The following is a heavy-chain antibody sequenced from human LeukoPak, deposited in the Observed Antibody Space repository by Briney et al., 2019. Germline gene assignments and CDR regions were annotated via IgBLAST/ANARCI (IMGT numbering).Heavy chain of an antibody. J-gene: IGHJ6*03. CDR3: AREGFGVRKERDYYYMDV. CDR2: IRSSGTAI. CDR1: GFTFTIYD. V-gene: IGHV3-48*03. Sequence: PGGSLRLSCAASGFTFTIYDMHWVRQAPGKGLEWVSSIRSSGTAIHYADSVKGRFTISRDNAKNSLYLQVNGLRVEDTAVYYCAREGFGVRKERDYYYMDVWGKGTTVTVSS. D-gene: IGHD3-10*01.